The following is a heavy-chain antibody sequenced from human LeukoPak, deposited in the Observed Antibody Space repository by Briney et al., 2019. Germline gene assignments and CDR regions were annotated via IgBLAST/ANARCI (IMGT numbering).Heavy chain of an antibody. CDR1: GFTFSNYA. CDR3: AREEDGPTMSEWDY. Sequence: GGSLRLSCAASGFTFSNYAMSWVRQAPGKGLEWVSAISAGGGSTYYADSVKGRFTISRGNSKNTLYLQMNSLRAEDTAVYYCAREEDGPTMSEWDYWGQGTLVTVSS. V-gene: IGHV3-23*01. CDR2: ISAGGGST. J-gene: IGHJ4*02. D-gene: IGHD5-24*01.